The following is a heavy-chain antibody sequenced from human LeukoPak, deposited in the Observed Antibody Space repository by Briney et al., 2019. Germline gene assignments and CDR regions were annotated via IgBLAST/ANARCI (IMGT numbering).Heavy chain of an antibody. CDR3: ARLGNPY. J-gene: IGHJ4*02. CDR2: IYYSGST. Sequence: SETLSLTCTVSGGSISSSSYYWGWIRQPPGKGLEWIGSIYYSGSTYYNPSLKSRVTISVDTSKNQFSLKLSSVTAAVTAVYYCARLGNPYWGQGTLVTVSS. CDR1: GGSISSSSYY. V-gene: IGHV4-39*01.